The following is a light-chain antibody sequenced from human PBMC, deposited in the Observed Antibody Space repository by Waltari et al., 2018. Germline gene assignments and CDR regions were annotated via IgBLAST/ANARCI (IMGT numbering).Light chain of an antibody. Sequence: IVLTQSPGTLSLSPGERATLSCRASQSVPYRYLAWYQQRPGQAPRLLIYGATSRATGIPDRLSGGGSGTDFTLSISRLEPEDFAVYYCQQYGSSPLTFGGGTKVEIE. CDR2: GAT. V-gene: IGKV3-20*01. CDR1: QSVPYRY. J-gene: IGKJ4*01. CDR3: QQYGSSPLT.